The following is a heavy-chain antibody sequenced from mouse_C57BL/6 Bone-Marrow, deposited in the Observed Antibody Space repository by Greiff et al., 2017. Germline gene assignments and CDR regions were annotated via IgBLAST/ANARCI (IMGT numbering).Heavy chain of an antibody. CDR1: GYTFTSYW. CDR3: ARRRLRYFDV. J-gene: IGHJ1*03. V-gene: IGHV1-52*01. D-gene: IGHD2-2*01. CDR2: IDPSDSET. Sequence: VQLQQPGAELVKPGASVKLSCKASGYTFTSYWMHWVKQRPIQGLEWIGNIDPSDSETHYNQKFKDKATLTVDKSSSTAYMQLSSLTSEDSAVYYCARRRLRYFDVWGTGTTVTVSS.